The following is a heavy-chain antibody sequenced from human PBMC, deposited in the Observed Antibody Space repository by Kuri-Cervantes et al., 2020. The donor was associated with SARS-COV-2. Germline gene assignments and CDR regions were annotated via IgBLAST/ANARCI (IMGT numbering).Heavy chain of an antibody. CDR1: GGTFSSYA. J-gene: IGHJ5*02. V-gene: IGHV1-69*13. CDR3: ATGPPYVVPAAIGGGWFDP. CDR2: IIPIFGTA. D-gene: IGHD2-2*02. Sequence: SVKVSCKASGGTFSSYAISWVRQAPGQGLEWMGGIIPIFGTANYAQKFQGRVTITADESTSTAYMELSSLRSEATAVYYCATGPPYVVPAAIGGGWFDPWGQGTLVTVSS.